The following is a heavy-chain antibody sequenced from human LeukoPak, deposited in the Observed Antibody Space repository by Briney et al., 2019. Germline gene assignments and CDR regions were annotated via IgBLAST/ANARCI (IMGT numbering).Heavy chain of an antibody. CDR1: GFTFSSYS. CDR3: ARGSIAARRGYYMDV. CDR2: ISSSSSYI. D-gene: IGHD6-6*01. J-gene: IGHJ6*03. V-gene: IGHV3-21*01. Sequence: GGSLRLSCAASGFTFSSYSMNWVRQAPGKGLEWVSSISSSSSYIYYADSVKGRFTISRDNAKNSLYLQMNSLRAEDTAVYYCARGSIAARRGYYMDVWGKGTTVTVSS.